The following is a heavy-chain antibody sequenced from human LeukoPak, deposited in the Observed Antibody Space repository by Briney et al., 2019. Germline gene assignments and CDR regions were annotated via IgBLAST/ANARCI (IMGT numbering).Heavy chain of an antibody. J-gene: IGHJ6*03. CDR3: ARPVVEDYYYYMDV. Sequence: PGGSLRLSCAASGFTFSSYWGWIRQTPGKGLEWIGNIFYSGSTYYNPSLKSRVTISVDTSKNQSSLKLISVTAADTAVYYCARPVVEDYYYYMDVWGKGTTVTVSS. CDR1: GFTFSSY. V-gene: IGHV4-38-2*01. D-gene: IGHD2-2*01. CDR2: IFYSGST.